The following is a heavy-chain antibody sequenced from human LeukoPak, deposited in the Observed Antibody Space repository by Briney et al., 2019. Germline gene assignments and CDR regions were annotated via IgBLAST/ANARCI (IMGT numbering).Heavy chain of an antibody. D-gene: IGHD3-22*01. CDR2: IYYSGST. CDR1: GGSISSYC. V-gene: IGHV4-59*01. Sequence: SETLSLTCTISGGSISSYCWSWIRQPPGKGLEWIGYIYYSGSTNYNPSLKSRVTISVDTSKNQFSLKLSSVIAADTAVYYCARAEDYYDSSDYNAHAFDIWGQGTMVTVSS. CDR3: ARAEDYYDSSDYNAHAFDI. J-gene: IGHJ3*02.